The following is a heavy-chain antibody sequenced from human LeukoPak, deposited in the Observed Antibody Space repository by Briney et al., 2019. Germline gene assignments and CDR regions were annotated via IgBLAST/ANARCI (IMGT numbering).Heavy chain of an antibody. Sequence: GGSLRLSCAASGFTFDDYAMHWVRHAPGKGLEWVSGISWNSGSIGYADSVKGRFTISRDNAKNSLYLQMNSLRAEDTALYYCAKASVGGDAFDIWGQGTMVTVSS. CDR2: ISWNSGSI. D-gene: IGHD3-16*01. V-gene: IGHV3-9*01. J-gene: IGHJ3*02. CDR3: AKASVGGDAFDI. CDR1: GFTFDDYA.